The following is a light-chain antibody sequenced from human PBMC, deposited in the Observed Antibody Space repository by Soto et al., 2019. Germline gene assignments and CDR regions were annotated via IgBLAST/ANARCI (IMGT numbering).Light chain of an antibody. J-gene: IGKJ4*01. V-gene: IGKV1-9*01. Sequence: DIQLTQSPSFLSASVGDRVTITCRTSQDISSYLAWYQQQPGKAPQLLISAASTLQSGVPSRFSGSGSGPEVTLTISSLQPEDFATYYCQQLKSYPLSFGGGTKVEI. CDR1: QDISSY. CDR3: QQLKSYPLS. CDR2: AAS.